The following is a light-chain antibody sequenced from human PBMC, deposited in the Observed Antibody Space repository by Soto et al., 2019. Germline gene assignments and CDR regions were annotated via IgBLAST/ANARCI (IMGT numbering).Light chain of an antibody. CDR2: KAS. J-gene: IGKJ1*01. V-gene: IGKV1-5*03. CDR1: QSISSW. CDR3: QHYNTYPWT. Sequence: DIQMTQYPSTLSASVGDRVTITCRASQSISSWVAWYQQKRGKGPKLLIYKASHLESGVPSRFSGSGSGTEFTLTISSLQPGDFATYYCQHYNTYPWTFGHGTKVDIK.